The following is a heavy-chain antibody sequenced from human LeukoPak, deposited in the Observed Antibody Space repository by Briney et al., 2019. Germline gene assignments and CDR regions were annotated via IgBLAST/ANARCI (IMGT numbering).Heavy chain of an antibody. D-gene: IGHD6-19*01. CDR2: ISYDGSNK. Sequence: GGSLRLSCAASGFTFSSYAMHWVRQAPGKGLEWVAVISYDGSNKYYADSVKGRFTISRDNSNNTLYLQMNSLRAEDTAVYYCAKDTSYIAVAAFDAWGQGTLVTVSS. J-gene: IGHJ4*02. CDR1: GFTFSSYA. V-gene: IGHV3-30*04. CDR3: AKDTSYIAVAAFDA.